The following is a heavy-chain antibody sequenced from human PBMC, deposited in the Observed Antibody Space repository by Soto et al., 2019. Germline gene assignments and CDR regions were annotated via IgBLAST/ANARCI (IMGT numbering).Heavy chain of an antibody. D-gene: IGHD1-20*01. V-gene: IGHV3-21*01. CDR2: ISSSSSYI. J-gene: IGHJ6*02. CDR1: GFTFSSYS. CDR3: ARAGITGTKAWYYYYGMDV. Sequence: GGSLRLSCAASGFTFSSYSMNWVRQAPGKGLEWVSSISSSSSYIYYADSVKGRFTISRDNAKNSLYLQMNSLRAEDTAVYYCARAGITGTKAWYYYYGMDVWGQGTTVTVSS.